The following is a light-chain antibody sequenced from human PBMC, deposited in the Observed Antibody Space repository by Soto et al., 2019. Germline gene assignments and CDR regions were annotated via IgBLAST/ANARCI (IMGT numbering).Light chain of an antibody. CDR3: SSYTSSNTLV. J-gene: IGLJ2*01. CDR2: EVS. V-gene: IGLV2-14*01. CDR1: SSDVGAYNY. Sequence: QSVLTQPASVSGSPGQSITISCTGTSSDVGAYNYVSWYQQHPGKAPKLMIFEVSDRPSGVSNRFSGSKSGSTASLTISGLKAEDEADYYCSSYTSSNTLVFGGGTKLTVL.